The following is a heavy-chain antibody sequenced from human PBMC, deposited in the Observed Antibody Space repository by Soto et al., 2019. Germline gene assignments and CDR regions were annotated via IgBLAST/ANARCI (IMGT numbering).Heavy chain of an antibody. V-gene: IGHV3-23*01. J-gene: IGHJ3*02. Sequence: PGGSLRLSCAASGFTFSSYAMSWVRQAPGKGLEWVSAISGSGGSTYYADSVKGRFTISRDNSKNTLYLQMNSLRAEDTAVYYCAKGAPSITMVRRVITDIWCQGLMVTVSS. CDR2: ISGSGGST. CDR3: AKGAPSITMVRRVITDI. CDR1: GFTFSSYA. D-gene: IGHD3-10*01.